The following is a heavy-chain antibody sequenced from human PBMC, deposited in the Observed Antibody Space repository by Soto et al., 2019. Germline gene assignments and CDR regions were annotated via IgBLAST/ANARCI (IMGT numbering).Heavy chain of an antibody. Sequence: ASETLSLTCAVYGGSFSGYYWSWIRQPPGKGLEWIGEINHSGSTNYNPSLKSRVTISVDTSKNQFPLKLSSVTAADTAVYYCARGLRDILTGKRRWFDPWGQGTLVTVSS. J-gene: IGHJ5*02. D-gene: IGHD3-9*01. CDR2: INHSGST. V-gene: IGHV4-34*01. CDR1: GGSFSGYY. CDR3: ARGLRDILTGKRRWFDP.